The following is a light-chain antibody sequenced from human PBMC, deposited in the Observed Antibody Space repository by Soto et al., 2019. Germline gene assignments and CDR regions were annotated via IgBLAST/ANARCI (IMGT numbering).Light chain of an antibody. J-gene: IGKJ2*01. CDR2: DAT. CDR3: LQYNTFPHT. Sequence: IQMTQSPSTLSASVGDTVTLTCRSSQMIARWLAWYQQKPGTAPRLISYDATSLQSGVPSRFSASASGTDFTLTISSLHPDDVATYYCLQYNTFPHTFGQGTKVDIK. V-gene: IGKV1-5*01. CDR1: QMIARW.